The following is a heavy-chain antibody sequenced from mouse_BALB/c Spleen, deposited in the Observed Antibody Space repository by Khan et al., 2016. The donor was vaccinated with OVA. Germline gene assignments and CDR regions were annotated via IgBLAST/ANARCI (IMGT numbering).Heavy chain of an antibody. Sequence: EVQLQESGPSLVKPSQTLSLTCSVTGDSITSGYWSWIRKFPGNKLEYMGYMIYSGNTYYNPSLKSRISITRHTSKNQYYLQLNSVTTEDTATSYCARSTYRDAFAYWGQGTLVTVSA. CDR3: ARSTYRDAFAY. D-gene: IGHD2-14*01. J-gene: IGHJ3*01. CDR2: MIYSGNT. CDR1: GDSITSGY. V-gene: IGHV3-8*02.